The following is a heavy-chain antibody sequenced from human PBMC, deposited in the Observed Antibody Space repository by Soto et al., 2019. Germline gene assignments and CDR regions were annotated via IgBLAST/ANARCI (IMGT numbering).Heavy chain of an antibody. CDR3: AKQRGYSSGWYGAFDS. CDR1: GFTFTSYA. Sequence: EVQLLESGGGLVPPGGSLRLSCAASGFTFTSYAMSWVRQAPGKGLEWVSRISGSGGSTYYADSVKGRFTISRDDSKNAVYLQMDSLRAEDTAVYYCAKQRGYSSGWYGAFDSWGQGTMVTVSS. D-gene: IGHD6-19*01. J-gene: IGHJ3*02. V-gene: IGHV3-23*01. CDR2: ISGSGGST.